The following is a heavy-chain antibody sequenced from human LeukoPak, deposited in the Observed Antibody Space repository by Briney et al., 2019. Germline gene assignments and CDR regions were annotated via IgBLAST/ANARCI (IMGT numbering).Heavy chain of an antibody. D-gene: IGHD3-3*01. CDR2: ISSSSSYI. V-gene: IGHV3-21*01. J-gene: IGHJ3*02. CDR3: ARDFSALLFGVVTGAFDI. Sequence: PGGSLRLSCAASGFTFSSYSMNWVRQAPGKGLEWVSSISSSSSYIYYADSVKGRFTISRDNAKNSLYLQMNSLRAEDTAVYYCARDFSALLFGVVTGAFDIWGQGTMVTVSS. CDR1: GFTFSSYS.